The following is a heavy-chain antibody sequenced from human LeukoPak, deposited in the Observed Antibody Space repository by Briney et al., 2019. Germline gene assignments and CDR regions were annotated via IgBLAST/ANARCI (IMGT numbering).Heavy chain of an antibody. D-gene: IGHD3-3*01. CDR1: GFTFSSHW. Sequence: GGSLRLSCAASGFTFSSHWMSWVRQAPGKGLEWVANIKKDGSEKYYVDSVKGRFTISRDNSKNSLYLQMNSLRAEDTAVYYCASANPILLDYYYYYYMDVWGKGTTVTVSS. V-gene: IGHV3-7*01. CDR2: IKKDGSEK. J-gene: IGHJ6*03. CDR3: ASANPILLDYYYYYYMDV.